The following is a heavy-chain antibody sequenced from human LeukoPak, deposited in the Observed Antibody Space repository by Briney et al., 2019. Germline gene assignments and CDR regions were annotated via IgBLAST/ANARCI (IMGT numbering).Heavy chain of an antibody. CDR2: VSYDGSHK. CDR1: GFTFSSYG. CDR3: AKDRTSHPHPPTDY. Sequence: PGRSLRLSCAASGFTFSSYGMHWVRQAPGKGLEWVAVVSYDGSHKYYADSVKGRFTISRDNSKNTLYLQMNSLRAEDTAVYYCAKDRTSHPHPPTDYWGQGTLVTISS. D-gene: IGHD2-8*01. J-gene: IGHJ4*02. V-gene: IGHV3-30*18.